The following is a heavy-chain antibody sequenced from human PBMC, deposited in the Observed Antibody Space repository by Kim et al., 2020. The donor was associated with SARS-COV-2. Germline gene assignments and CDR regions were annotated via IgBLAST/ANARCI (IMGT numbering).Heavy chain of an antibody. D-gene: IGHD6-6*01. V-gene: IGHV3-21*01. CDR2: I. Sequence: IYYADSVKGRFTISRDNAKNSLYLQMNSLRAEDTAVYYCTSEDSSSSGDYWGQGTLVTVSS. J-gene: IGHJ4*02. CDR3: TSEDSSSSGDY.